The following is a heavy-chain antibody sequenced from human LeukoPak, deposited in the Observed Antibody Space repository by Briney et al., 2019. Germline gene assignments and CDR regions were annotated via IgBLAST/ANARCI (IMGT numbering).Heavy chain of an antibody. J-gene: IGHJ4*02. CDR2: IKSKTDGGTT. V-gene: IGHV3-15*01. CDR1: GFTFSNAW. Sequence: KAGGSLRLSCAASGFTFSNAWMNWVRQAPGKGLEWVGRIKSKTDGGTTDYAAPVKGRFTISRDDSKNTLYLQMNSLKTEDTAVYYCTTMTYYGDYFDYWGQGTLVTVSS. CDR3: TTMTYYGDYFDY. D-gene: IGHD3-3*01.